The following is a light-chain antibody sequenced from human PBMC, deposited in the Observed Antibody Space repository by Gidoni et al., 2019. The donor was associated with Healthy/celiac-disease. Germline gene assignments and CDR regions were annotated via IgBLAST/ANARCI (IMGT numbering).Light chain of an antibody. J-gene: IGKJ4*01. CDR3: QQYYSYPPT. CDR1: QGISSY. Sequence: AIRMTQSPSSFSASTGDRVTITCRASQGISSYLAWYQQKPGKAPKLLIYAASILQSGVPSRFSGSGSGTDFTLTISCLQSEDFATYYCQQYYSYPPTFXGXTKVEIK. CDR2: AAS. V-gene: IGKV1-8*01.